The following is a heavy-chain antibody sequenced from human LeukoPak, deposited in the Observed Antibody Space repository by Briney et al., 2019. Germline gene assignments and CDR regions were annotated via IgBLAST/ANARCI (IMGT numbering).Heavy chain of an antibody. J-gene: IGHJ3*02. V-gene: IGHV3-48*04. CDR2: ISSSANTM. CDR1: GFTFSNAW. CDR3: AREAAADAFDI. D-gene: IGHD6-13*01. Sequence: QTGGSLRLSCAASGFTFSNAWISWVRQAPGKGLEWVSYISSSANTMYYADSVKGRFTISRDNAKNSLYLQMNSPRVEDTAVYYCAREAAADAFDIWGQGTMVTVSS.